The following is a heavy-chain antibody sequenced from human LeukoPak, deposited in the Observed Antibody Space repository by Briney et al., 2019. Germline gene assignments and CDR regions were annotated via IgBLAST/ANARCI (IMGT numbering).Heavy chain of an antibody. J-gene: IGHJ5*02. V-gene: IGHV4-61*02. Sequence: SETLSLTCTVSGGAISSGSYYWSWIRQPAGKGLEWIGRTYTSGSTNYNPSLTSGSTNYNPSLKSRVSISLDTSKNQFSLRLSSVTAADTAVYYCAREDYSNYWFDPWGQGTLVTVSS. D-gene: IGHD4-11*01. CDR2: TYTSGSTNYNPSLTSGST. CDR1: GGAISSGSYY. CDR3: AREDYSNYWFDP.